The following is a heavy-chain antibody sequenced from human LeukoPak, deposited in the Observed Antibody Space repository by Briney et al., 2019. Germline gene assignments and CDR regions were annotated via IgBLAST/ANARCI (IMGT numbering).Heavy chain of an antibody. V-gene: IGHV3-48*03. D-gene: IGHD6-19*01. CDR3: AREIVSAVAGNFDY. CDR2: ISSSDGTR. CDR1: RFTFSSYE. Sequence: GGSLRLSCAASRFTFSSYEVNWVRQAPGKGLEWVSYISSSDGTRTYADSVRGRFTISRDNAKSSLYLEMNSLRAEDTAVYYCAREIVSAVAGNFDYWGQGTLVTVSS. J-gene: IGHJ4*02.